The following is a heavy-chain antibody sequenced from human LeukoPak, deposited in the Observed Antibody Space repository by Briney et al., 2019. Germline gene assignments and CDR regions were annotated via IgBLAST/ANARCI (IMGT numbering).Heavy chain of an antibody. CDR1: GFTFSSYA. D-gene: IGHD5-12*01. CDR2: TSYDGSNK. V-gene: IGHV3-30-3*01. CDR3: ARVGYSGYDSIWRYFQH. Sequence: PGGSLRLSCAASGFTFSSYAMYWVRQAPGKGLEWVAVTSYDGSNKYYADSVKGRFTISRDNSKNTLYLQMNSLRAEDTAVYYCARVGYSGYDSIWRYFQHWGQGTLVTVSS. J-gene: IGHJ1*01.